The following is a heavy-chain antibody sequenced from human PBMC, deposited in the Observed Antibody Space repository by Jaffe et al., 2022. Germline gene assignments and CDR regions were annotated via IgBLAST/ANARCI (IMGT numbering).Heavy chain of an antibody. Sequence: QVQLQESGPGLVKPSGTLSLTCAVSGGSISSSNWWSWIRQPPGKGLEWIGEIYHSGSTNYNPSLKSRVTISVDKSKNQFSLKLSSVTAADTAVYYCARRPAYCSSTSCYAFDIWGQGTMVTVSS. D-gene: IGHD2-2*01. V-gene: IGHV4-4*02. J-gene: IGHJ3*02. CDR3: ARRPAYCSSTSCYAFDI. CDR2: IYHSGST. CDR1: GGSISSSNW.